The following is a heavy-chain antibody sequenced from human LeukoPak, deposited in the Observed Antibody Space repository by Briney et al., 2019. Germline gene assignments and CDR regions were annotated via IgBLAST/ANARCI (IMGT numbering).Heavy chain of an antibody. V-gene: IGHV1-69*05. CDR3: AREGTKAGYCSSTSCSNWFDP. Sequence: AASVKVSXKASGGTFSSYAISWVRQAPGQGLEWMGRIIPIFGTANYAQKFQGRVTITTDESTSTAYMELSSLRSEDTAVYYCAREGTKAGYCSSTSCSNWFDPWGQGTLVTVSS. CDR1: GGTFSSYA. CDR2: IIPIFGTA. D-gene: IGHD2-2*01. J-gene: IGHJ5*02.